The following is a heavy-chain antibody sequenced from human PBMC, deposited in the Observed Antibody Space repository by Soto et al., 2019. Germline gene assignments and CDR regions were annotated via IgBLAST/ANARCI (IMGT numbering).Heavy chain of an antibody. Sequence: QVQLVESGGGVVQPGGSLRLSCAASGFIFSTYAMYWVRQTPGKGLEWVAVISYDGNSNFYTDSVKGRFTISRDNSRNTLYLQMNKLRTEDTALYFCARDSVPLAGTSWAGNRLDPWGQGTLVTVSS. CDR3: ARDSVPLAGTSWAGNRLDP. CDR2: ISYDGNSN. V-gene: IGHV3-30-3*01. J-gene: IGHJ5*02. D-gene: IGHD6-13*01. CDR1: GFIFSTYA.